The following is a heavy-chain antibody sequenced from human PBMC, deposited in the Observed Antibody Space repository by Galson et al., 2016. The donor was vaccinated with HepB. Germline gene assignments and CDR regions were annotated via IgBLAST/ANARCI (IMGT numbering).Heavy chain of an antibody. CDR2: ITGSGVSS. D-gene: IGHD3-22*01. Sequence: LRLSCAASGFTFRDSTMTWVRQAPGKGLEWVSTITGSGVSSYYADSVKGQFTISRDNSKNNVYLQMNSLRADDTAVYYCAKDGGTWGYYYGDWNLDLWGRGTLVTVSS. J-gene: IGHJ2*01. V-gene: IGHV3-23*01. CDR1: GFTFRDST. CDR3: AKDGGTWGYYYGDWNLDL.